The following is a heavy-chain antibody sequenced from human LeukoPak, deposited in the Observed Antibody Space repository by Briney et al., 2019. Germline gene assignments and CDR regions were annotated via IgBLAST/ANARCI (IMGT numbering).Heavy chain of an antibody. J-gene: IGHJ6*03. CDR1: GFTFSDYY. D-gene: IGHD6-13*01. Sequence: GGSLRLSCAASGFTFSDYYMSWIRQAPGKGLEWVSYISSSGSTICYADSVKGRFTISRDNAKNSLYLQMNSLRAEDTAVYYCARDGYIAAAGYMDVWGKGTTVTVSS. CDR3: ARDGYIAAAGYMDV. V-gene: IGHV3-11*04. CDR2: ISSSGSTI.